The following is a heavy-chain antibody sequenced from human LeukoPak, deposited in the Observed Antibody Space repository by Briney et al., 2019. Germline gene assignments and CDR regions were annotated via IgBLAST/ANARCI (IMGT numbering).Heavy chain of an antibody. CDR3: AKLSYYDILTGYPSFDY. CDR1: GFTFSSYA. V-gene: IGHV3-23*01. J-gene: IGHJ4*02. D-gene: IGHD3-9*01. Sequence: QTGGSLRLSCAASGFTFSSYAMSWVRQAPGKGLKWVSAISGSGGSTYYADSVKGRFTISRDNSKNTLYLQMNSLRAEDAAVYYCAKLSYYDILTGYPSFDYWGQGTLVTVSS. CDR2: ISGSGGST.